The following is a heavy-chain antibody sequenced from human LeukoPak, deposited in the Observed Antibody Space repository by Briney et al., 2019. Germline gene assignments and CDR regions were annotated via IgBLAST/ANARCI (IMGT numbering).Heavy chain of an antibody. CDR2: IYYSGST. Sequence: SETLSLACTVSGGSISSYYWSWIRQPPGKGLEWIGYIYYSGSTNYNPSLKSRVTISVDTSKNQFSLKLSSVTAADTAVYYCARAANYYDSSGYQIVGAFDIWGQGTMVTVSS. J-gene: IGHJ3*02. CDR1: GGSISSYY. CDR3: ARAANYYDSSGYQIVGAFDI. D-gene: IGHD3-22*01. V-gene: IGHV4-59*01.